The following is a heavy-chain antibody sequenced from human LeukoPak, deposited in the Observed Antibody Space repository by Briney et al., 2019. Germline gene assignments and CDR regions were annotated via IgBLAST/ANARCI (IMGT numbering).Heavy chain of an antibody. CDR3: AKVSPPPGILTGWGAFDI. CDR2: ISWNSGSI. J-gene: IGHJ3*02. Sequence: GRSLRLSCAASGFTFDDYAMHWVRQAPGKGLEWVSGISWNSGSIGYADSVKGRFTISRDNAKNSLYLQMNSLRAEDTALYYCAKVSPPPGILTGWGAFDIWGQGTMVTVSS. D-gene: IGHD3-9*01. V-gene: IGHV3-9*01. CDR1: GFTFDDYA.